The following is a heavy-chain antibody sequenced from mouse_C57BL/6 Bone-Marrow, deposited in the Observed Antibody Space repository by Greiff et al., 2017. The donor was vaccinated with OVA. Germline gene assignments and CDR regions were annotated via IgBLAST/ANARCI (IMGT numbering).Heavy chain of an antibody. CDR1: GFSLSTFGMG. CDR3: ARIGGWLLRFAY. CDR2: TWWDDDK. D-gene: IGHD2-3*01. J-gene: IGHJ3*01. V-gene: IGHV8-8*01. Sequence: QVTLKESGPGILQPSQTLSLTCSFSGFSLSTFGMGVGWNRQPSGQGLEWLVHTWWDDDKYYNPALKSRLTISKETSINQVFLKIANVDTADTATYDCARIGGWLLRFAYWGQGTLVTVSA.